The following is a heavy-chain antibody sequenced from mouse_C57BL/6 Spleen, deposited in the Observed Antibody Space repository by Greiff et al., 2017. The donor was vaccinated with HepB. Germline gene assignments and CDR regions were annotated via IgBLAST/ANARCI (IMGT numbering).Heavy chain of an antibody. J-gene: IGHJ3*01. Sequence: QVQLQQPGAELVKPGASVKLSCKASGYTFTSYWMQWVKQRPGQGLEWIGEIDPSDSYTNYNQKFKGKATLTVDTSSSTAYMQLSGLTSEDSAVYYCARGGGFAYWGQGTLVTVSA. CDR1: GYTFTSYW. CDR2: IDPSDSYT. V-gene: IGHV1-50*01. CDR3: ARGGGFAY.